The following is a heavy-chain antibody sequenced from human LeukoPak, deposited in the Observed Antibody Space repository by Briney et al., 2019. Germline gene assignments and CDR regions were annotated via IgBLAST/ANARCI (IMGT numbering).Heavy chain of an antibody. CDR1: GFTFSDFG. Sequence: GGSLRLSCEASGFTFSDFGMHWVRQTPGKGLEWVAVISYDGVNKFHADSAKGRFTISRDNSKNTLYLQMNGLRPDDTAVYYCAKDPSDYGSASAFDIWGQGTMVTVSS. V-gene: IGHV3-30*18. CDR3: AKDPSDYGSASAFDI. J-gene: IGHJ3*02. CDR2: ISYDGVNK. D-gene: IGHD3-10*01.